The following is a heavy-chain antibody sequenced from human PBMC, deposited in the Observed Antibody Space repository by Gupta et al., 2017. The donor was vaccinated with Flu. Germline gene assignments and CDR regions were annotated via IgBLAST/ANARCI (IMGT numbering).Heavy chain of an antibody. CDR1: GFIFSNFS. D-gene: IGHD3-16*01. CDR3: ARDAVYNTVWGDFDY. V-gene: IGHV3-23*01. Sequence: ELQLLESGGALVQPGGSLRLSCVGSGFIFSNFSMHWVRQTPGKGLEWLSAIGGTGFTTFYANSLNGRFSISRDNSKNTLYLQMNSLGAEDSAIYYCARDAVYNTVWGDFDYWGRGTLVTVSS. CDR2: IGGTGFTT. J-gene: IGHJ4*02.